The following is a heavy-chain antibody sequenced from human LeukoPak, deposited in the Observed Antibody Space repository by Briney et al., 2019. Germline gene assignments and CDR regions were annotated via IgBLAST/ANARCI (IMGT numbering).Heavy chain of an antibody. J-gene: IGHJ4*02. Sequence: PGGSLRLSCAASGFTFSDYYMSWVRQAPGKGLEWVSYISSNGSTMYYADSVKGRFTVSRDNAKNSLYLQMNSLRAEDTAVYYCAAGGYLRLSWGALDYWGQGTLVTVSP. CDR2: ISSNGSTM. CDR1: GFTFSDYY. CDR3: AAGGYLRLSWGALDY. V-gene: IGHV3-11*04. D-gene: IGHD5/OR15-5a*01.